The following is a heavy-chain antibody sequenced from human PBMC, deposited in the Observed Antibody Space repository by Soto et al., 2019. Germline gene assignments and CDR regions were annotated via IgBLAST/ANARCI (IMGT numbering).Heavy chain of an antibody. CDR2: ISYDGSNK. Sequence: TGGSLRLSCAASGFTFSSYAMHWVRQAPGKGLEWVAVISYDGSNKYYADSVKGRFTISRDNSKNTLYLQMNSLRAEDTAVYYCAREKLYGDYEVTFDYWGQGTLVTVSS. CDR1: GFTFSSYA. J-gene: IGHJ4*02. CDR3: AREKLYGDYEVTFDY. V-gene: IGHV3-30-3*01. D-gene: IGHD4-17*01.